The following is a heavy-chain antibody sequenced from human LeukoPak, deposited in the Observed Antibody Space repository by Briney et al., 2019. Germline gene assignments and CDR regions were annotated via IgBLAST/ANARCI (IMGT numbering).Heavy chain of an antibody. Sequence: ASVTVSCTSSVYTFINYDITWVRQAPGQGREWMGWISPNNGNTNYAQKFQGRVTMTTDTPTSTPYIEMRSLRSDDTSVYYCARDRDSSGWHVADYWGQGTLVTVSS. CDR1: VYTFINYD. J-gene: IGHJ4*02. CDR2: ISPNNGNT. V-gene: IGHV1-18*01. D-gene: IGHD6-19*01. CDR3: ARDRDSSGWHVADY.